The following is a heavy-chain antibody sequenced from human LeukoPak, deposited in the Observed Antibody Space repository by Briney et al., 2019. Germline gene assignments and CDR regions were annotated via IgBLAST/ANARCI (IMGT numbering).Heavy chain of an antibody. D-gene: IGHD4-11*01. J-gene: IGHJ4*02. CDR2: IGSSGSTI. CDR3: ARSDYPFDY. Sequence: GGSLRLSCAASGFTFSDYYMSWIRQAPGKGLEWVSNIGSSGSTINYADSVKGRFSISRDNAENSLYLQMNSLRAEDTAVYYCARSDYPFDYWGQGTLVTVSS. CDR1: GFTFSDYY. V-gene: IGHV3-11*01.